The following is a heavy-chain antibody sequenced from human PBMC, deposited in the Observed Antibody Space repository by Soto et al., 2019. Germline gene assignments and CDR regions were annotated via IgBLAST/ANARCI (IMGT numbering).Heavy chain of an antibody. V-gene: IGHV1-46*01. D-gene: IGHD3-22*01. Sequence: ASVKVSCKGSVYTFTSYHMHWLRQPPGQGLEWMGIINPSGGSTSYAQKFRGRLTMTRDTSTSTVYMELSSLRSEDTAVYYCARASPYDDSSGYPHGDAFDIWGQGTMVPVS. CDR1: VYTFTSYH. CDR3: ARASPYDDSSGYPHGDAFDI. J-gene: IGHJ3*02. CDR2: INPSGGST.